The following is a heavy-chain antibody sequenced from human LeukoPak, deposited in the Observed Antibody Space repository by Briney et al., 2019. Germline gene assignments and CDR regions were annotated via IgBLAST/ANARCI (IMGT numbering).Heavy chain of an antibody. CDR2: IYYSGST. V-gene: IGHV4-39*01. CDR1: GGSISSGGYY. J-gene: IGHJ6*02. Sequence: PSETLSLTCTVSGGSISSGGYYWGWIRQPPGKGLEWIGSIYYSGSTYYNPSLKSRVTISVDTSKNQFSLKLSSVTAADTAVYYCARHETTVTPRYYYGMDVWGQGTTVTVSS. CDR3: ARHETTVTPRYYYGMDV. D-gene: IGHD4-17*01.